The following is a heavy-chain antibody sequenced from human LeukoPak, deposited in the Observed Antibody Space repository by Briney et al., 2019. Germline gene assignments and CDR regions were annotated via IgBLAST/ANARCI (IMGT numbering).Heavy chain of an antibody. D-gene: IGHD3-10*01. J-gene: IGHJ4*02. V-gene: IGHV1-18*04. CDR1: GYTFTSNG. Sequence: ASVKVSCKASGYTFTSNGISWVRQAPGQGLEWMGWISAYNGNTNYAQKFQGRVTMTTDTSTSTAYMELRSLRSDDTAVYYCAGNYYGSGSYYSEDRYWGQGTLVTVSS. CDR2: ISAYNGNT. CDR3: AGNYYGSGSYYSEDRY.